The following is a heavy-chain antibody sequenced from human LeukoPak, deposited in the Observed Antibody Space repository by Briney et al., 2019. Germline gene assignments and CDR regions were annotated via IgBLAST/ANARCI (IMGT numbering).Heavy chain of an antibody. CDR3: ARLEGATIDY. CDR1: GGSIGSYY. V-gene: IGHV4-59*01. Sequence: SETLSLTCTVSGGSIGSYYWNWVRQPPGKGLEWLGYIYYSGRTKYNPSLESRVTMSVDTSHNQFSLRLSSVTAADTAVYYCARLEGATIDYWGQGILVTVSS. D-gene: IGHD5-24*01. CDR2: IYYSGRT. J-gene: IGHJ4*02.